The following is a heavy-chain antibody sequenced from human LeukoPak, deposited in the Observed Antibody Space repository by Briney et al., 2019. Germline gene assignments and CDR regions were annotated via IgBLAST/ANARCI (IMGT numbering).Heavy chain of an antibody. D-gene: IGHD3-9*01. CDR2: IYYSGST. V-gene: IGHV4-31*03. CDR1: GGSISSGGYY. Sequence: SRTLSLTCTVSGGSISSGGYYWSWIRQHPGKGLEWIGYIYYSGSTYYNPSLKSRVTISVDTSKNQFSLKLSSVTAADTAVYYCARGTSPYYDILTGYYREDYFDYWGQGTLVTVSS. CDR3: ARGTSPYYDILTGYYREDYFDY. J-gene: IGHJ4*02.